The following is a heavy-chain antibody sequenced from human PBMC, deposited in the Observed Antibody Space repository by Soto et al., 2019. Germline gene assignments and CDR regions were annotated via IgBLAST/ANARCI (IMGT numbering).Heavy chain of an antibody. D-gene: IGHD6-13*01. CDR2: IYYSGST. J-gene: IGHJ4*02. CDR1: GGSISSYY. CDR3: ARGGNTGYSSSWYDY. Sequence: SETLSLTCTVSGGSISSYYWSWIRQPPGKGLEWIGYIYYSGSTNYNPSLKSRVAISIDTSKNQFSLNVSSVTAADTAVYYCARGGNTGYSSSWYDYWGRGTLVTVSS. V-gene: IGHV4-59*01.